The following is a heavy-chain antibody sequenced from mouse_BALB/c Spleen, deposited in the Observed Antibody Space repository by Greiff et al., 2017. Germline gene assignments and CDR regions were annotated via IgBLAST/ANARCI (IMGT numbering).Heavy chain of an antibody. J-gene: IGHJ4*01. CDR2: ISSGSSTI. V-gene: IGHV5-17*02. CDR3: ARATMITTGYYYAMDY. Sequence: EVMLVESGGGLVQPGGSRKLSCAASGFTFSSFGMHWVRQAPEKGLEWVAYISSGSSTIYYADTVKGRFTISRDNPKNTLFLQMTSLRSEDTAMYYCARATMITTGYYYAMDYWGQGTSVTVSS. CDR1: GFTFSSFG. D-gene: IGHD2-4*01.